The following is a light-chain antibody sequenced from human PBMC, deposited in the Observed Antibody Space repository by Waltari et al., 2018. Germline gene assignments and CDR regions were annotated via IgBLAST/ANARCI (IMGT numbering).Light chain of an antibody. CDR3: CSYAGSSTWV. V-gene: IGLV2-23*01. J-gene: IGLJ3*02. Sequence: QSALTQPASVSGSPGQSITISCTGTSSDVGSYNLVSWYQPHPGKAPKLVVYGGSKRPTGVSNRFSGSKSGNTASLAISGLQAEDEADYYCCSYAGSSTWVFGGGTKLTVL. CDR1: SSDVGSYNL. CDR2: GGS.